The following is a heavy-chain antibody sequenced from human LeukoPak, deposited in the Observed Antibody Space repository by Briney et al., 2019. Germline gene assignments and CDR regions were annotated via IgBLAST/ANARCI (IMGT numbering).Heavy chain of an antibody. CDR3: AREFMITFGGVIVITEYFQH. J-gene: IGHJ1*01. CDR1: GFTFSSYW. Sequence: GGSLSLSCAASGFTFSSYWMSWVRQPPGKGLEWVANIKQDGSEKYYVDSVKGRFTISRDNAKNSLYLQMSSLRAEDTAVYYCAREFMITFGGVIVITEYFQHWGQGTLVTVSS. V-gene: IGHV3-7*01. CDR2: IKQDGSEK. D-gene: IGHD3-16*02.